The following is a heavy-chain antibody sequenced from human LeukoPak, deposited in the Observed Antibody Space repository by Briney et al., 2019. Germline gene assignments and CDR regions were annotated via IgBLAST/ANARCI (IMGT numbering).Heavy chain of an antibody. V-gene: IGHV1-2*02. CDR2: ISPNSGGT. Sequence: ASVKVSCKASGYTFTGYYMHWVRQPPGQGLEWMGWISPNSGGTNYAQKFQGRVTMTRDTSISTAYMDLTRLGSDDTAVYYCAREGQGYVYWGQGTLVTVSS. CDR3: AREGQGYVY. J-gene: IGHJ4*02. D-gene: IGHD3-16*01. CDR1: GYTFTGYY.